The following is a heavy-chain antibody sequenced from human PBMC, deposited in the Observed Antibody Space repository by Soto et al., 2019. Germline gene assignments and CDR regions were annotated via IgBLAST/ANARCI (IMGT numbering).Heavy chain of an antibody. D-gene: IGHD3-3*01. Sequence: QLQLQESSPGLVKPSETLSLTCTVSGGSISSGSYYWGWIRQPPGKGLEWIGSIYYSGSTYYNPSLKSRVTMSVDTSKNQFSLSLSSVTAADTAVYYCARQKYYDVLSGYSKNWFDPWGQGTLVTVSS. CDR1: GGSISSGSYY. CDR3: ARQKYYDVLSGYSKNWFDP. V-gene: IGHV4-39*01. J-gene: IGHJ5*02. CDR2: IYYSGST.